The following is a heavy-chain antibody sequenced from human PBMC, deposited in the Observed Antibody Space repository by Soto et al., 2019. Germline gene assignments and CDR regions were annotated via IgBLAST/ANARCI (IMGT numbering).Heavy chain of an antibody. Sequence: GGSLRLSCAAFGFTFSSYAMNWVRQAPGKGLEWVSGLSKSGESTYYADSVKGRFTISRDNSKDMLYLQMNSLRAEDTAVYYCAKATRLDYWGQGTLVTVSS. CDR1: GFTFSSYA. CDR2: LSKSGEST. V-gene: IGHV3-23*01. CDR3: AKATRLDY. J-gene: IGHJ4*02.